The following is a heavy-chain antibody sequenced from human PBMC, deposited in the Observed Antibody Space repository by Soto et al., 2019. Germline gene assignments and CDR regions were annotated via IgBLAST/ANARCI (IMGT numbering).Heavy chain of an antibody. CDR3: TRDSGWATNKFDP. J-gene: IGHJ5*02. Sequence: ASVKVSCKASGYSFNSYEISWVRQATGQGLEWMAWISPNRGTTGYAQRFQDRLTVTSNAYLSTVYMELTSLRSEDTAVYFCTRDSGWATNKFDPWGQGTQVTVSS. V-gene: IGHV1-8*01. CDR1: GYSFNSYE. CDR2: ISPNRGTT. D-gene: IGHD6-19*01.